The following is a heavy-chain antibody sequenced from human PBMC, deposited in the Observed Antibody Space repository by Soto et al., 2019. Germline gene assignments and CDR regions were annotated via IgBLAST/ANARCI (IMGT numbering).Heavy chain of an antibody. V-gene: IGHV4-38-2*01. CDR1: GYSLTSGYY. CDR2: IYHSGDT. Sequence: SETLSLTCAVSGYSLTSGYYCGWIRQPPGKGLEWIGSIYHSGDTYYNPSLKSRVTISVDTSKNHFSLKLTSVTAADTAVYYCARARIVVAGTIVDYWGQGTLVTVSS. J-gene: IGHJ4*02. D-gene: IGHD6-19*01. CDR3: ARARIVVAGTIVDY.